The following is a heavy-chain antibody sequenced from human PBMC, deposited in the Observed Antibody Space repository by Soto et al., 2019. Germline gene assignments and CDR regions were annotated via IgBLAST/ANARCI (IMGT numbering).Heavy chain of an antibody. CDR2: IIPIFATA. D-gene: IGHD6-13*01. CDR3: ARGRQQGTNNEFDY. Sequence: QVQLVQSGAEVKKPGSSVKVSCKASGGTFNNYAISWVRQAPRQGLEWMGGIIPIFATANYAQNFQSRVTITADESTSTADMELSSLRSEDTAMYYCARGRQQGTNNEFDYWGQGNLVTVSS. CDR1: GGTFNNYA. V-gene: IGHV1-69*01. J-gene: IGHJ4*02.